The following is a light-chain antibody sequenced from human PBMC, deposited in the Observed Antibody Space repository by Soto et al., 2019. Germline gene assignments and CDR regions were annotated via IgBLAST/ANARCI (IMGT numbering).Light chain of an antibody. J-gene: IGKJ5*01. CDR1: QSVSSSY. CDR3: QQYGRSPVT. CDR2: DAS. Sequence: MGLRQCAGPLYLSPGERAMFSCSASQSVSSSYLAWYQQNPGQAPRLLIYDASSRATGIPDRFSASGSGTDFTLTISRLEPEDFAVYYCQQYGRSPVTVGQGTRLEIK. V-gene: IGKV3-20*01.